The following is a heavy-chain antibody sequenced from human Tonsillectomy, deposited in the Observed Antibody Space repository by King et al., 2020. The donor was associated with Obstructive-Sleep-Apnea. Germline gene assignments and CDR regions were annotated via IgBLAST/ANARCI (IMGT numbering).Heavy chain of an antibody. Sequence: VQLVQSGAEVKKPGSSVKVSCKASGGTFSSYAISWVRQAPGQGLEWMGGIIPILGTANYAQKFQGSVTTTADGSTSTAYMELSSLRSQYTAIDYCAGCRTYYIILTCYDCGGQGTLVTVSS. CDR2: IIPILGTA. CDR3: AGCRTYYIILTCYDC. J-gene: IGHJ4*02. CDR1: GGTFSSYA. V-gene: IGHV1-69*01. D-gene: IGHD3-9*01.